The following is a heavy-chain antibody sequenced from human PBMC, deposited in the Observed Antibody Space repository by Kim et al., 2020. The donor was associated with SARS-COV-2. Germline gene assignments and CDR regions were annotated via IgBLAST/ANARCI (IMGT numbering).Heavy chain of an antibody. D-gene: IGHD6-13*01. V-gene: IGHV3-72*01. CDR2: TRNKANSYTT. CDR1: GFTFSDHY. CDR3: ARSWQQLRGREYYYYGMDV. Sequence: GGSLRLSCAASGFTFSDHYMDWVRQAPGKGLEWVGRTRNKANSYTTEYAASVKGRFTISRDDSKNSLYLQMNSLKTEDTAVYYCARSWQQLRGREYYYYGMDVWGQGTTVTVSS. J-gene: IGHJ6*02.